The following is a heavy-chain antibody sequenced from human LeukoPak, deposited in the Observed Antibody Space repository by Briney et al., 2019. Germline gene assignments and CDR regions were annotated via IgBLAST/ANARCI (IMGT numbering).Heavy chain of an antibody. CDR3: ARGTSGGSTVTYFFDY. CDR1: GYTFTGYY. D-gene: IGHD4-11*01. CDR2: INPKSGGT. Sequence: ASVKVSCKASGYTFTGYYMHWVRQPPGQGLEWMGWINPKSGGTNYAQKFQGRVTMTRDTSISTAYMELSSLRSEDTALYYCARGTSGGSTVTYFFDYWGQGTLVTVSS. J-gene: IGHJ4*02. V-gene: IGHV1-2*02.